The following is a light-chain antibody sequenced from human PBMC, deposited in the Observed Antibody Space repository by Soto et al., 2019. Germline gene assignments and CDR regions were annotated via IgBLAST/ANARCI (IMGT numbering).Light chain of an antibody. CDR1: QSVSSY. CDR3: QQRSNWPRLT. Sequence: EIVLTQSPGTLSLSPGERATLSCRASQSVSSYLAWYQQKPGQAPRLLIYDASNRATGIPARFSGRGSGTDFTLTISSLEPEDFALYYCQQRSNWPRLTFGGGTKVEIK. J-gene: IGKJ4*01. V-gene: IGKV3-11*01. CDR2: DAS.